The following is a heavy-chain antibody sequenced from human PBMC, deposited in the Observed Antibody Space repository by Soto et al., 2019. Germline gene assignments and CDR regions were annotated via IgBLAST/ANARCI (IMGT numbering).Heavy chain of an antibody. V-gene: IGHV1-46*01. Sequence: ASVKVSCKASGYTFTSYYMHWVRQAPGQGLEWMGIINPSGGSTSYAQKFQGRVTMTRDTSTSTVYMELSSLTSADTAVYYCTRRARIGKQLWLPFDSWAQGTLVTVSS. D-gene: IGHD3-22*01. J-gene: IGHJ4*02. CDR1: GYTFTSYY. CDR2: INPSGGST. CDR3: TRRARIGKQLWLPFDS.